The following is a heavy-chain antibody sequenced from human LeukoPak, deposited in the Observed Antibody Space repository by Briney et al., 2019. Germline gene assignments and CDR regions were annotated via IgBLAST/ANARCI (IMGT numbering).Heavy chain of an antibody. CDR1: GGSFSGYY. J-gene: IGHJ4*02. Sequence: SETLSLTCAVYGGSFSGYYWSWIRQPPGKGLEWIGEINHTGSTNYNPSLKSRVTISVDTSKNHFSLKLSSVTAADTAVYYCASFSYYDVLTTYYFDHWGQGTLVTVSS. D-gene: IGHD3-9*01. CDR2: INHTGST. V-gene: IGHV4-34*01. CDR3: ASFSYYDVLTTYYFDH.